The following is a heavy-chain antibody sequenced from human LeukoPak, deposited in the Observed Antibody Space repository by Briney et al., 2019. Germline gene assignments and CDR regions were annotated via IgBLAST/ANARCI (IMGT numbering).Heavy chain of an antibody. CDR3: ARVRQSSGWYPFDY. V-gene: IGHV3-20*04. Sequence: GGSLRLSCAASGFTFDDYGMSWVRQAPGKXPXXVXGINWNGGSTGYADSVKGRFTISRDNAKNSLYLQMNSLRAEDTALYYCARVRQSSGWYPFDYWGQGTLVTVSS. J-gene: IGHJ4*02. CDR1: GFTFDDYG. CDR2: INWNGGST. D-gene: IGHD6-19*01.